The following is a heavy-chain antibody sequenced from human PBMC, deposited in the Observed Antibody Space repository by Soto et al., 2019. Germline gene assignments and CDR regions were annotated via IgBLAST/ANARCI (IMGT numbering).Heavy chain of an antibody. V-gene: IGHV3-23*01. Sequence: PGGSLRLSCAASGFTFNNYAMNWVRQAPGMGLEWVATISNTGGGTYYADSVKGRFTISRDNSKNTLYLQMSSLRVEDTAVYYCAKDRLAGIFDYWGRGTQVPVSS. CDR3: AKDRLAGIFDY. J-gene: IGHJ4*02. CDR2: ISNTGGGT. CDR1: GFTFNNYA. D-gene: IGHD1-20*01.